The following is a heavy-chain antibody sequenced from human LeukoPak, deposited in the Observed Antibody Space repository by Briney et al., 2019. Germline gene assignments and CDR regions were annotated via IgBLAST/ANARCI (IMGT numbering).Heavy chain of an antibody. CDR3: ARGDGYPRLKNWFDP. CDR1: GGSISSYY. J-gene: IGHJ5*02. Sequence: PSETLSLTCTVSGGSISSYYWSWIRQPPGKGLEWIGYIYYSGSTHYNPSLKSRVTISVDTSKNQFSLKLSSVTAADTAVYYCARGDGYPRLKNWFDPWGQGTLVTVSS. V-gene: IGHV4-59*12. D-gene: IGHD3-22*01. CDR2: IYYSGST.